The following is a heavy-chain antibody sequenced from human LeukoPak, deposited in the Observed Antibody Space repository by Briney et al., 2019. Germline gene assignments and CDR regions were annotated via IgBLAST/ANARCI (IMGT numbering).Heavy chain of an antibody. J-gene: IGHJ1*01. CDR3: ARDQCTSASCYSN. D-gene: IGHD2-2*02. CDR2: IYSGGET. CDR1: GITVSRNH. Sequence: GGSLRLSCAASGITVSRNHMSWVRQAPGKGLECVSVIYSGGETYYAESVKGRFTISRDNSKNTLYLQMNSLRDEDTAVYYCARDQCTSASCYSNWGQGTLVTVSS. V-gene: IGHV3-66*02.